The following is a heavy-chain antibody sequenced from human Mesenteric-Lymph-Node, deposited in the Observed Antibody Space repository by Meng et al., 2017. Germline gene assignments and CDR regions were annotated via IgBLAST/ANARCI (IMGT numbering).Heavy chain of an antibody. CDR1: GFTFTSSA. V-gene: IGHV1-58*02. CDR3: ARGRAHCGGDCYFDY. D-gene: IGHD2-21*02. J-gene: IGHJ4*02. Sequence: SVKVSCKASGFTFTSSAMQWVRQARGQRLEWIGWIVVGSGNTNYAQKFQERVTITRDMSTSTAYMELSSLRSEDTAVYYCARGRAHCGGDCYFDYWGQGTLVTVSS. CDR2: IVVGSGNT.